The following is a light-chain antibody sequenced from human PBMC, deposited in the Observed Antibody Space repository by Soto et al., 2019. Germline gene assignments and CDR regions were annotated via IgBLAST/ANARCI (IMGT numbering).Light chain of an antibody. Sequence: DIQMTRSPSTLSVSVGDVVSATCRARQTISSWLAWYQQKPGKAPKLLIYKASTLKSGVPSRFSGSGSGTEFTLTISSLQPDDFATYYCQHYNSYSEAFGQGTKVDIK. J-gene: IGKJ1*01. CDR1: QTISSW. CDR2: KAS. CDR3: QHYNSYSEA. V-gene: IGKV1-5*03.